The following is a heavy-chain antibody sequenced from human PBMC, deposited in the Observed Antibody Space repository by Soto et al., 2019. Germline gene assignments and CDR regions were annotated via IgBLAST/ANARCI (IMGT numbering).Heavy chain of an antibody. V-gene: IGHV3-30-3*01. D-gene: IGHD3-3*01. CDR1: GFTFSSYA. CDR2: ISYDGSNK. CDR3: ARVLYYDFWSGPPTYYGMDV. Sequence: PGGSLRLSCAASGFTFSSYAMHWVRQAPGKGLEWVAVISYDGSNKYYADSVKGRYTISRDNSKNTLYLQMNSLRAEDTAVYYCARVLYYDFWSGPPTYYGMDVWGQGTTVTVSS. J-gene: IGHJ6*02.